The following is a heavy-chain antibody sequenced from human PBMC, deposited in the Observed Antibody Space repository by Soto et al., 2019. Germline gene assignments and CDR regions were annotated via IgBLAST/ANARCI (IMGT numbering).Heavy chain of an antibody. Sequence: ASVKVSCKASGYTFTGYYIHWVRQAPGQGLEWMGWINPNSGGTNYVQKFQGWVTMTRDTSISTAYMELSRLRSDDTAVYYCARERQLVDAGYGMDVWGQGTTITFYS. V-gene: IGHV1-2*04. D-gene: IGHD6-6*01. CDR3: ARERQLVDAGYGMDV. CDR2: INPNSGGT. CDR1: GYTFTGYY. J-gene: IGHJ6*02.